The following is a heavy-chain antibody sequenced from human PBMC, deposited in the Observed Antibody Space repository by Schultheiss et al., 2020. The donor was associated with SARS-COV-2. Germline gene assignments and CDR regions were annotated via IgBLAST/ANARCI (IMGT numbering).Heavy chain of an antibody. CDR2: IRSKANSYAT. D-gene: IGHD2-2*01. V-gene: IGHV3-73*01. Sequence: GGSLRLSCAASGFTFSGSAMHWVRQASGKGLEWVGRIRSKANSYATAYAASVKGRFTISRDDSKNTAYLQMNSLKTEDTAVYYCARGPNPATPDYWGQGTLVTVSS. CDR1: GFTFSGSA. CDR3: ARGPNPATPDY. J-gene: IGHJ4*02.